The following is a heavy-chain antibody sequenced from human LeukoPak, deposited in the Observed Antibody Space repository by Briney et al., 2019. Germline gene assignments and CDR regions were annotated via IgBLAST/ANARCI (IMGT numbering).Heavy chain of an antibody. Sequence: GGSLRLSCTASGLTFGDYPMSWVGHAPGMGLEWIGFIRNKAYGGTTEYAASVRGRFTISRDDSKSIAYLQMNSLKTEDKAVYYCTRERGGSRNYDMDVWGQGTTVTVSS. CDR2: IRNKAYGGTT. V-gene: IGHV3-49*04. CDR1: GLTFGDYP. CDR3: TRERGGSRNYDMDV. D-gene: IGHD2-15*01. J-gene: IGHJ6*02.